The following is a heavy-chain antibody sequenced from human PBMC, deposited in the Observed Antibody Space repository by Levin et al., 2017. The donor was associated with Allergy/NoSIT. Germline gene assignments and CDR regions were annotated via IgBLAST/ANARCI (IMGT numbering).Heavy chain of an antibody. CDR2: ISYSGRT. Sequence: SETLSLTCTVSGGSISSGNYYWGWIRQPPGKGLEWIGTISYSGRTYYNASLESRVTLSVDTSKNQFSLKLSAVTAADTAVFYCARHPAGVSMVRGILTASPLYYMDVWGKGTTVTVSS. CDR3: ARHPAGVSMVRGILTASPLYYMDV. V-gene: IGHV4-39*01. D-gene: IGHD3-10*01. J-gene: IGHJ6*03. CDR1: GGSISSGNYY.